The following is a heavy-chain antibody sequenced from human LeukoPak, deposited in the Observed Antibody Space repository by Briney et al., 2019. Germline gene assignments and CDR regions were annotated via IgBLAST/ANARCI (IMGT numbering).Heavy chain of an antibody. V-gene: IGHV3-23*01. CDR2: ISGSGDNT. CDR1: GFTFSSFA. Sequence: GGSLRLSCAASGFTFSSFALSWVRQAPGKGLEWVSAISGSGDNTFYADSVRGRFTISGDNSKNILYLQMNSLRGEDTAIYYCAKDFRGSGYFFDYWGQGTLVTVSS. CDR3: AKDFRGSGYFFDY. D-gene: IGHD7-27*01. J-gene: IGHJ4*02.